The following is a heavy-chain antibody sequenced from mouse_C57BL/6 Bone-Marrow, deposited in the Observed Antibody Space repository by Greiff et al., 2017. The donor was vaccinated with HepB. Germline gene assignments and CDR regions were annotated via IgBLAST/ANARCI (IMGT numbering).Heavy chain of an antibody. CDR2: IYPRSGNT. V-gene: IGHV1-81*01. J-gene: IGHJ1*03. CDR1: GYTFTSYG. Sequence: VQLQQSGAELARPGASVKLSCKASGYTFTSYGISWVKQRTGQGLEWIGEIYPRSGNTYYNEKFKGKATLTADKSSSTAYMELRSLTSEDYAVYFCARAPYYYGSSYWYFDVWGTGTTVTVSS. D-gene: IGHD1-1*01. CDR3: ARAPYYYGSSYWYFDV.